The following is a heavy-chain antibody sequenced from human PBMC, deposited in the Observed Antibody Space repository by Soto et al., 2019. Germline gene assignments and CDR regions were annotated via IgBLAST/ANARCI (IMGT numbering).Heavy chain of an antibody. V-gene: IGHV1-2*04. D-gene: IGHD3-22*01. CDR3: ARSSTYNFDSSGYYDY. CDR2: INPHSGGA. J-gene: IGHJ4*02. Sequence: SVKGSCKTSGYALTSHYLHPVRQAPGQGLEWMGWINPHSGGAYYAQKFQGCVILTRDASINTAYMELTRMTSGDAAVYYCARSSTYNFDSSGYYDYWGQGTLVTVSS. CDR1: GYALTSHY.